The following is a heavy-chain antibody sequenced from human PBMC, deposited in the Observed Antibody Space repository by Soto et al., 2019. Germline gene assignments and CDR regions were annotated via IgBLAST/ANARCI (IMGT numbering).Heavy chain of an antibody. D-gene: IGHD5-12*01. CDR2: IFSSVST. J-gene: IGHJ4*02. V-gene: IGHV4-4*07. CDR3: AREGSYSAYNFAHGIQLWSFDF. CDR1: GGSINTFY. Sequence: SETLSLTCTVSGGSINTFYWSWVRQPAGKGLEWIGRIFSSVSTSFNPSLESRVAMSVDTSTTHFSLNLGYVTAADMAVYYCAREGSYSAYNFAHGIQLWSFDFWGQGALVTVSS.